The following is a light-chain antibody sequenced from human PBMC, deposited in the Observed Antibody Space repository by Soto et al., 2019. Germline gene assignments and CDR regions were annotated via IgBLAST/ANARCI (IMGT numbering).Light chain of an antibody. V-gene: IGKV3-15*01. CDR2: GAS. J-gene: IGKJ4*01. Sequence: EIAMTQSPATLSVSPGERATLSCRASQSVNRNLAWYQQKPGQAPRLLIYGASTRATGIPARFSGSGSGTEFTVTISSLQSEDFAVYYCQQYNNWPLTFGGGTKVEIK. CDR1: QSVNRN. CDR3: QQYNNWPLT.